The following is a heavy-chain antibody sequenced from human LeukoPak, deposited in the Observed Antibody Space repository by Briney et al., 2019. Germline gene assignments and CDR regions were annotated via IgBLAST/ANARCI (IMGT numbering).Heavy chain of an antibody. J-gene: IGHJ4*02. D-gene: IGHD6-13*01. CDR3: ARVGFSGYSSSWYPYFDY. CDR2: ISAYNGNT. Sequence: ASVKVSCKATGYTFTSYGISWVRQAPGQGLEWMGWISAYNGNTNYAQKLQGRVTMTTDTSTSTAYMELRSLRSDDTAVYYCARVGFSGYSSSWYPYFDYWGQGTLVTVSS. CDR1: GYTFTSYG. V-gene: IGHV1-18*01.